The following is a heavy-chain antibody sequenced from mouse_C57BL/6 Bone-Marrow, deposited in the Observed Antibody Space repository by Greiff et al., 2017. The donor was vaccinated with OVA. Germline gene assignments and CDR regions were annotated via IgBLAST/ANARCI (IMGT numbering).Heavy chain of an antibody. CDR2: ILPGSGST. CDR1: GYTFTGYW. CDR3: ARRLLRAAMDD. Sequence: VHLVESGAELMKPGASVKLSCKATGYTFTGYWIEWVKQRPGHGLEWIGEILPGSGSTNYNEKFKGKATFTADTSSNTAYMQLSSRTAEDAAIYYCARRLLRAAMDDWGKGTSVTVSS. D-gene: IGHD1-1*01. V-gene: IGHV1-9*01. J-gene: IGHJ4*01.